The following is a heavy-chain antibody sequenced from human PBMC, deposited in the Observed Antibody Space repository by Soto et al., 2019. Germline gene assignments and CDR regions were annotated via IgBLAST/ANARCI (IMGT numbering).Heavy chain of an antibody. V-gene: IGHV3-23*01. D-gene: IGHD2-2*01. Sequence: GGSLRLSCAASGFTFSSYAMTWVRQAPGKGLGWVSSVSDSGSSTYYADSVKGRFTISRDNSKNTLYLQMNSLRVEDTAVYYCLIYCRSSTCRGFAPWGQGTLVTVSS. CDR2: VSDSGSST. J-gene: IGHJ5*02. CDR3: LIYCRSSTCRGFAP. CDR1: GFTFSSYA.